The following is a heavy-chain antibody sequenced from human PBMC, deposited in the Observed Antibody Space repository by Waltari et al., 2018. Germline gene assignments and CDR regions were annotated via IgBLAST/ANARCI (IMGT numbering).Heavy chain of an antibody. V-gene: IGHV3-74*03. CDR3: ARAGLLGAFDV. J-gene: IGHJ3*01. CDR1: GFTFSRSW. D-gene: IGHD2-15*01. Sequence: EVQLVESGGGLVQPGGSLRLSCAASGFTFSRSWRHWVRQFPGKGLMWVSRSNNDGSSTVYADSVKGRFTISRDDAKNTVSLQMNNLSAEDTALYYCARAGLLGAFDVWGQGTMVTVSS. CDR2: SNNDGSST.